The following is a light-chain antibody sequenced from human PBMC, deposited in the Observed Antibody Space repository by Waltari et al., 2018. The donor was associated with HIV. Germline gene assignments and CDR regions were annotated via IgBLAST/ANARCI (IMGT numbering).Light chain of an antibody. CDR2: AAS. Sequence: DIQMTQSPSSLSASVGDRVTVTCRASQTISTSLNWYQQKPGKAPNRLIYAASTLHGGVPSRFSGSGSGTDFTLTITNVQPEDFATYFCQQSYHTLITFGQGTRLEIK. CDR1: QTISTS. J-gene: IGKJ5*01. V-gene: IGKV1-39*01. CDR3: QQSYHTLIT.